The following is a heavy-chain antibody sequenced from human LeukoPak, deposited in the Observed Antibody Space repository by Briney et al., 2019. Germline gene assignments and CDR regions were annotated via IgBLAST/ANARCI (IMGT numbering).Heavy chain of an antibody. V-gene: IGHV3-33*08. CDR2: IWYDGSNK. J-gene: IGHJ4*02. CDR1: GFTFSSYA. D-gene: IGHD6-6*01. Sequence: PGGSLRLSCAASGFTFSSYAMSWVRQAPGKGLEWVAVIWYDGSNKYYADSVKGRFTISRDNSKNTLYLQMNSLRAEDTAVYYCARDRGYSSSFEFDYWGQGTLVTVSS. CDR3: ARDRGYSSSFEFDY.